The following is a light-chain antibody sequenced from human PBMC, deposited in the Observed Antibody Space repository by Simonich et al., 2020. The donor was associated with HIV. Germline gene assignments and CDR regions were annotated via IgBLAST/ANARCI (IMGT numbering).Light chain of an antibody. CDR2: AAS. CDR1: QDIINS. Sequence: DIQMTQSPSSLYASVGATVTITCRASQDIINSLAWYQQKPGKAPKLLLYAASRLQSGVPSRFSGSGSGTHYTLTISSLQPEDFATYYCQQYYNIPRTFGQGTNLEIK. V-gene: IGKV1-NL1*01. CDR3: QQYYNIPRT. J-gene: IGKJ2*01.